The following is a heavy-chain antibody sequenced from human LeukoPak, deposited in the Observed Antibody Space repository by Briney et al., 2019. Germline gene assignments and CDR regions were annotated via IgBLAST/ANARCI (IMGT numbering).Heavy chain of an antibody. D-gene: IGHD5-18*01. J-gene: IGHJ4*02. V-gene: IGHV1-3*01. CDR1: GYTFTSYA. CDR3: ARGTTVMVTY. Sequence: ASVKVSCKASGYTFTSYAMHWVRQAPGQRLEWMGWVNPGNGNTQYSQKFQDRVTISRDTSASTAYMELSSLRSEDTAVYYCARGTTVMVTYWGQGTLSPSPQ. CDR2: VNPGNGNT.